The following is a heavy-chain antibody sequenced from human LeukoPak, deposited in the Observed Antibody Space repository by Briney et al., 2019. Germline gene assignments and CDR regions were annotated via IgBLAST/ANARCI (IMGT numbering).Heavy chain of an antibody. Sequence: ASVKVSCKASGYTFSGYYMHWVRQAPGQGLEWMGWINPNSGGTNYAQKFQGRVTVTRDTSISTAYMELSRLRSDDTAVNYCARLGYCSSTSCSYWGQGTLVTVSS. D-gene: IGHD2-2*01. CDR2: INPNSGGT. CDR1: GYTFSGYY. J-gene: IGHJ4*02. V-gene: IGHV1-2*02. CDR3: ARLGYCSSTSCSY.